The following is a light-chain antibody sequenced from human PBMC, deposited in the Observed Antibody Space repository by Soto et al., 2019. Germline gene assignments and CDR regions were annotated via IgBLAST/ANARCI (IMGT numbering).Light chain of an antibody. J-gene: IGKJ5*01. CDR3: EMYNMALLIT. CDR2: AAS. V-gene: IGKV1-27*01. CDR1: QDIGNQ. Sequence: DIQMIQSPSSLSAYVGARVTISCRASQDIGNQLAWYQQKPGKVPKLLIHAASTLQSGVPSRFSGSGSGTDFTLNIRSLQPVDVANYCCEMYNMALLITVGQGPRLEIK.